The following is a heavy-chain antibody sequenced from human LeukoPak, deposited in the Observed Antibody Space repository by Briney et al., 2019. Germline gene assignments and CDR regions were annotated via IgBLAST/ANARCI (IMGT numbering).Heavy chain of an antibody. V-gene: IGHV3-66*01. CDR1: GFTVSDNY. D-gene: IGHD5-18*01. Sequence: PGGSLRLSCAASGFTVSDNYISWVRQAPGKGLEWVALIYSAGTTHADSVRGRFTISRDKSKNMLYLQMNSLRAEDTAVYFCARARGGKIQLWDYYFDYWGQGTLVTVSS. CDR3: ARARGGKIQLWDYYFDY. CDR2: IYSAGTT. J-gene: IGHJ4*02.